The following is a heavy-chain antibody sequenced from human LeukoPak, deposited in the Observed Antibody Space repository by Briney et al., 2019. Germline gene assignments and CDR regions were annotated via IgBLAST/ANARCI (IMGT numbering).Heavy chain of an antibody. CDR3: AEDSNIARFFI. CDR1: GASISSGDYH. Sequence: SETLSLTCTVSGASISSGDYHWNWIRQPPGKGLEWIGFIHDSGSTYYNPSLKSRVSISRDMSKNQLSLMLSSVTAADTAVYFCAEDSNIARFFIWGQGTLVTVSS. CDR2: IHDSGST. J-gene: IGHJ4*02. V-gene: IGHV4-30-4*01. D-gene: IGHD3-22*01.